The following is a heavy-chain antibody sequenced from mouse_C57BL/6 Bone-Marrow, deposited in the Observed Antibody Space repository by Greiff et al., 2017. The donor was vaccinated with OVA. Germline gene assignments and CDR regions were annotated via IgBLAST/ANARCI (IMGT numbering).Heavy chain of an antibody. D-gene: IGHD1-1*01. CDR3: AITGCFAF. V-gene: IGHV1-81*01. CDR2: IFPKNGNT. CDR1: GYTLTSYY. Sequence: VKLVESGAELARPGASVKISCKASGYTLTSYYINWVKQRTGKGLEWIGEIFPKNGNTNYNEKFKGKATLTADKSSSTAYMELRSLTSEDSAVYVCAITGCFAFWGKGTTVTVSS. J-gene: IGHJ1*03.